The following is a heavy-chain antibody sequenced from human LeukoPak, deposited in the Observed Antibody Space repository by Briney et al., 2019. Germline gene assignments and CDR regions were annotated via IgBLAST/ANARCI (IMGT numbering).Heavy chain of an antibody. D-gene: IGHD3-22*01. CDR2: ISGSGGST. J-gene: IGHJ4*02. CDR1: GFTFSSYA. CDR3: AKQQGYYYDSSGYAEFDY. V-gene: IGHV3-23*01. Sequence: GGSLRLSCAASGFTFSSYAMSWVRQAPGKGLEWVSAISGSGGSTYYADSVKGRFTISRDNYKKTLYLQMNSLRAEDTAVYYCAKQQGYYYDSSGYAEFDYWGQGTLVTVSS.